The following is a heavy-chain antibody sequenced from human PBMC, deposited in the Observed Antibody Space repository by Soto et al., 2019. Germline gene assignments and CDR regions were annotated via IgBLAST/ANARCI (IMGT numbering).Heavy chain of an antibody. D-gene: IGHD6-13*01. CDR2: IYYSGST. CDR1: GGSISISSYY. V-gene: IGHV4-39*01. CDR3: PSRESSSWGYNWFDP. Sequence: SETLSLTCTVSGGSISISSYYWGWIRQPPGKGLEGIGSIYYSGSTYYNPSLKSRVTLSVDTSKNQFSLKLSSETAADTAVYYCPSRESSSWGYNWFDPWGQGTLVPVSS. J-gene: IGHJ5*02.